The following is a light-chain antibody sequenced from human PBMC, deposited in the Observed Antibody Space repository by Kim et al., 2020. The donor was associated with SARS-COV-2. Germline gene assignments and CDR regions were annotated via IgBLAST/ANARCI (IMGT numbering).Light chain of an antibody. CDR2: QDS. V-gene: IGLV3-1*01. CDR3: QAWDSSTAV. J-gene: IGLJ2*01. CDR1: KLGDKY. Sequence: SSELTQPPSVSVSPGQTASITCSGDKLGDKYACWYQQKPGQSPVLVIYQDSKRPSGIPERFSGSNSGNTATLTISGTQAMDEADYYCQAWDSSTAVVGGG.